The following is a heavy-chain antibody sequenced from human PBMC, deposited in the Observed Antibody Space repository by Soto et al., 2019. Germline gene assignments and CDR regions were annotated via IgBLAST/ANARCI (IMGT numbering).Heavy chain of an antibody. CDR1: GASINRGDYY. D-gene: IGHD2-15*01. CDR2: IYYSGDA. V-gene: IGHV4-30-4*01. J-gene: IGHJ4*02. Sequence: QVRLQESGPRVVRPSQTLSLTCSVSGASINRGDYYWSWIRQSPGMGLEWIGSIYYSGDANYNPSLGSRVTMSEDKSKNQFFLDLHSVAAADAAVYFCAREGGDIVQVTYYWGQGILITVSS. CDR3: AREGGDIVQVTYY.